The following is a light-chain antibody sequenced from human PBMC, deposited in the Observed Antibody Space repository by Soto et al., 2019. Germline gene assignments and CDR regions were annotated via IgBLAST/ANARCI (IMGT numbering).Light chain of an antibody. V-gene: IGKV3-20*01. CDR3: QHYGSSSWT. J-gene: IGKJ1*01. CDR1: QNISNY. CDR2: DVS. Sequence: IVLKQSPATLSLSPGKRATLSCRASQNISNYLIWYQQKPGQAPRLLIYDVSNRAAGIPARFSGSGSGTDFTLSISRQEPEDFAVYYCQHYGSSSWTFGQGTKVDIK.